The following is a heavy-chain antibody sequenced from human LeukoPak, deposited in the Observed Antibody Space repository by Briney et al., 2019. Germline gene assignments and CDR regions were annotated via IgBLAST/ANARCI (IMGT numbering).Heavy chain of an antibody. V-gene: IGHV4-59*08. CDR3: ASVRRGPLSSYYFDY. CDR2: IYYSGST. J-gene: IGHJ4*02. Sequence: SETLSLTCTVSGGSISSYYWSWIRQPPGKGLEWIGYIYYSGSTYYNPSLKSRVTISVDTSKNQFSLKLSSVTAADTAVYYCASVRRGPLSSYYFDYWGQGTLVTVSS. CDR1: GGSISSYY. D-gene: IGHD3-10*02.